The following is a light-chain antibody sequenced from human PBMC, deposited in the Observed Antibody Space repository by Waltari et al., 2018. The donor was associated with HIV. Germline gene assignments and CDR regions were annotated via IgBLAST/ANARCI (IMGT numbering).Light chain of an antibody. CDR1: PSSLNTSHKKNY. V-gene: IGKV4-1*01. CDR2: WAS. CDR3: QQYFGIPLT. J-gene: IGKJ4*01. Sequence: DIVITQSPEPLAVSLVARASTTRRSRPSSLNTSHKKNYLAWYQVKPGHAPRLLIYWASTRESGVPGRFSGSASGTDFTLTITSLQAEDVATYYCQQYFGIPLTFGGGTKV.